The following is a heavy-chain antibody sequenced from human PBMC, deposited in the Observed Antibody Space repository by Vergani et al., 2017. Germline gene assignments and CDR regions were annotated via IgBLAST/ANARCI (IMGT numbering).Heavy chain of an antibody. D-gene: IGHD2-2*01. CDR1: GGTFSSYA. J-gene: IGHJ6*03. CDR2: IIPIPGTA. CDR3: AREPIVVVPAAAYYYYMDV. Sequence: QVQLVQSGAEVKKPGSSVKVSCKASGGTFSSYAISWVRQAPGQGLEWMGRIIPIPGTANYAQKFQGRVTITADESTSTAYMELSSLRSEDTAVYYCAREPIVVVPAAAYYYYMDVWGKGTTVTVSS. V-gene: IGHV1-69*11.